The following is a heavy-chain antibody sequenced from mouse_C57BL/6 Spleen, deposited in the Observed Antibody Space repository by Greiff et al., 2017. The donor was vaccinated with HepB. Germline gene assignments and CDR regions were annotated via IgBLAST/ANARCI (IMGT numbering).Heavy chain of an antibody. Sequence: EVQLVESGAELVKPGASVKLSCTASGFNIKDYYMHWVKQRTEQGLEWIGRIDPEDGETKYAPKFQGKATITADTSSNTAYLQLSSLTSEDTAVYYCARPTSSSGYDYYAMDYWGQGTSVTVSS. J-gene: IGHJ4*01. V-gene: IGHV14-2*01. CDR3: ARPTSSSGYDYYAMDY. CDR1: GFNIKDYY. CDR2: IDPEDGET. D-gene: IGHD3-2*02.